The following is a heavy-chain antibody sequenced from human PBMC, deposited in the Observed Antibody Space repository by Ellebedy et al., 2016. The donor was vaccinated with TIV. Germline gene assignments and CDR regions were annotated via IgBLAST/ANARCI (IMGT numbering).Heavy chain of an antibody. J-gene: IGHJ4*01. CDR2: ISRSSSYI. D-gene: IGHD5/OR15-5a*01. Sequence: GESLKISXTGSGFTFSSYTVNWIRQAPGKGLEWVSSISRSSSYIRVADSLKGRFTISRDNAKNSVSLLMNTLRAEDTDVYFCAITISDYEPLSGRGEYWGHGTLVTVSS. V-gene: IGHV3-21*01. CDR3: AITISDYEPLSGRGEY. CDR1: GFTFSSYT.